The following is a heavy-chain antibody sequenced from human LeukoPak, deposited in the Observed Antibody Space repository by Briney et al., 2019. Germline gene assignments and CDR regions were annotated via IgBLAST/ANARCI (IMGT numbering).Heavy chain of an antibody. CDR3: ARDGEYCSSTSCYTAIAVAGTSHPNY. V-gene: IGHV3-23*01. CDR2: ISGSGGST. J-gene: IGHJ4*02. D-gene: IGHD2-2*02. Sequence: GGSLRLSCAASGFTFNIYGLTWVRQAPGKGLEWVSTISGSGGSTYYADSVKGRFTISRDNSKNTLYLQMNSLRAEDTAVYYCARDGEYCSSTSCYTAIAVAGTSHPNYWGQGTLVTVSS. CDR1: GFTFNIYG.